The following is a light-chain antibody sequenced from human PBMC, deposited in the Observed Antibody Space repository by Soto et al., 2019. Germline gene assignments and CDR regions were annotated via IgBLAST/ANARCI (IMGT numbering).Light chain of an antibody. CDR1: SSDVGGYNY. CDR2: GVT. CDR3: CSFAGSHTYV. Sequence: QSALTQPRSVSGSPGQSVTISCTGASSDVGGYNYVSWYQQHPGKALKLVIYGVTERPSGVPDRFSGSKSGNTASLTITGLQAEDEADYYCCSFAGSHTYVFGTGTKVTV. J-gene: IGLJ1*01. V-gene: IGLV2-11*01.